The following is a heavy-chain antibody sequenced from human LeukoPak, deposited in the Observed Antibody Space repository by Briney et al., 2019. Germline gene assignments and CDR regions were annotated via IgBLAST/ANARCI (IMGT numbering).Heavy chain of an antibody. D-gene: IGHD3-10*01. CDR2: IIPIFGSA. V-gene: IGHV1-69*06. Sequence: GASVKVSFKASGGTFTSYAISWVRQAPGQGLEWMGGIIPIFGSANYAQKFQDRVTITADKSTITAYMELTSLRSEDTAVYYCASNSKLWFGESTQHYYYYYMDVWGKGTTVTVSS. CDR1: GGTFTSYA. J-gene: IGHJ6*03. CDR3: ASNSKLWFGESTQHYYYYYMDV.